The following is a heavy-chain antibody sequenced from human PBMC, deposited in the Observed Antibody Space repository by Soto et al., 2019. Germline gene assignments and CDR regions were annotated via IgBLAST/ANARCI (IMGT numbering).Heavy chain of an antibody. J-gene: IGHJ6*02. CDR1: GDSVSSNSAA. D-gene: IGHD1-7*01. V-gene: IGHV6-1*01. Sequence: PSQTLSLTCAISGDSVSSNSAAWNWIRQSPSRGLEWLGRTYYRSKWYNDYAVSVKSRITINPDTSKNQFSLQLNSVTPEDTAVYYCARDPQHYPTWNYGYYYYGMDVWGQGTTVTVSS. CDR3: ARDPQHYPTWNYGYYYYGMDV. CDR2: TYYRSKWYN.